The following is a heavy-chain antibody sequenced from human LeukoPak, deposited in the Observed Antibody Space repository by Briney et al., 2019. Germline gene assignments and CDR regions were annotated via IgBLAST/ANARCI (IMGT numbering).Heavy chain of an antibody. CDR1: GFTFSSYA. CDR2: ISSNGGST. J-gene: IGHJ6*02. CDR3: ARAPFPYDSSGFFRKDYYYGMDV. V-gene: IGHV3-64*01. D-gene: IGHD3-22*01. Sequence: GGSLRLSCAASGFTFSSYAMHWVRQAPGKGLEYVSAISSNGGSTYYANSVKGRFTISRDNSKNTLYLQMGSLRAEDMAVYYCARAPFPYDSSGFFRKDYYYGMDVWGQGTTVTVSS.